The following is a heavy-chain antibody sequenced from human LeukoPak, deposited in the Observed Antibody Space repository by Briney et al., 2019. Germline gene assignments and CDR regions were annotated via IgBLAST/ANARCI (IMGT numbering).Heavy chain of an antibody. V-gene: IGHV3-30*01. J-gene: IGHJ6*03. CDR2: ISYDGRNE. Sequence: SGRSLRLSCAASGFTFSNYAMHWVRQASGKGLEWVAVISYDGRNEFYADSVKGRFTISRDNSKNTLDLQMNSLRAEDTAVYYCAREGHWVVHGFYYYYMDVWGKGTTVTVSS. D-gene: IGHD2-15*01. CDR1: GFTFSNYA. CDR3: AREGHWVVHGFYYYYMDV.